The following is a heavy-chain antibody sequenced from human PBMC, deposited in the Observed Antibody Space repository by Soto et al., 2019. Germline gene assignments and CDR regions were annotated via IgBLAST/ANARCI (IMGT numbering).Heavy chain of an antibody. V-gene: IGHV4-34*01. CDR1: GGSFSGYY. CDR3: ARASMGYFDD. D-gene: IGHD3-16*01. Sequence: SETLSLTCAVYGGSFSGYYWSWIRQPPGKGLEWIGEINHSGSTNYNPSLKSRVTISVDTSKNQFSLKLSSVTAADTAVYYCARASMGYFDDWGQGTLVTVAS. CDR2: INHSGST. J-gene: IGHJ4*02.